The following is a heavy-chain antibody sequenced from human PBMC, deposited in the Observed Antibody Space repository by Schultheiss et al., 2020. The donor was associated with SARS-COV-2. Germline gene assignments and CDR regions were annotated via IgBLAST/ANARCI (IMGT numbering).Heavy chain of an antibody. J-gene: IGHJ3*02. CDR2: ISYDGSNK. CDR3: ARDFRNQLLYRTQRAFDI. CDR1: GFTFSRYE. V-gene: IGHV3-30*04. Sequence: GGSLRLSCAASGFTFSRYEMNWVRQAPGKGLEWVAVISYDGSNKYYADSVKGRFTISRDNSKNTLYVQMNSLRAEDTAVYYCARDFRNQLLYRTQRAFDIWGQGTMVTVSS. D-gene: IGHD2-2*02.